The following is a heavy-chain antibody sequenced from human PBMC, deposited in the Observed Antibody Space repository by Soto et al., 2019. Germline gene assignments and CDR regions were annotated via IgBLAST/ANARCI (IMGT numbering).Heavy chain of an antibody. CDR1: GVTISRGY. J-gene: IGHJ4*01. Sequence: SLTRFVFGVTISRGYWSWGRQLPGKGMEWIGYIYYSGNINYNPSLKSRVTISLDTSKNQFSLKMTSVTAADTAVYYWARLTRMNIVVVAYGVEWGNGTLVT. V-gene: IGHV4-59*01. CDR2: IYYSGNI. CDR3: ARLTRMNIVVVAYGVE. D-gene: IGHD2-21*01.